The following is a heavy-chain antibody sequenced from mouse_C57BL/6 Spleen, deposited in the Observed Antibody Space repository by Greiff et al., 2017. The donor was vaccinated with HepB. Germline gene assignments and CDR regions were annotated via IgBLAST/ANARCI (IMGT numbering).Heavy chain of an antibody. Sequence: QVQLQQSGAELVKPGASVKISCKASGYAFSSYWMNWVKQRPGKGLEWIGQIYPGDGDTNYNGKFKGKATLTADKSSSTAYMQLSSLTSEDSAVYFCARYSYGSSYDYAMDYWGQGTSVTVSS. CDR2: IYPGDGDT. V-gene: IGHV1-80*01. D-gene: IGHD1-1*01. CDR3: ARYSYGSSYDYAMDY. J-gene: IGHJ4*01. CDR1: GYAFSSYW.